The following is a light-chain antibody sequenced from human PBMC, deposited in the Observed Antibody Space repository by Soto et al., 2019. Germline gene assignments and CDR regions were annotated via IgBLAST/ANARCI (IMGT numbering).Light chain of an antibody. V-gene: IGLV2-14*01. CDR1: SSYGGGYNY. J-gene: IGLJ1*01. Sequence: QSVLTQPASVSGSPGQSITISCTGTSSYGGGYNYFSWYQPHPGKAPKLMIYDVSNRPSGVSNRVSGSKSGNTASLTISGLQAEAEADYYCSSDTSSSLYVFGTGTKVTVL. CDR3: SSDTSSSLYV. CDR2: DVS.